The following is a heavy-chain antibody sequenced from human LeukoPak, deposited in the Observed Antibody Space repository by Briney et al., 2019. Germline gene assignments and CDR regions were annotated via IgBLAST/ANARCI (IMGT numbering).Heavy chain of an antibody. D-gene: IGHD3-10*01. J-gene: IGHJ3*02. V-gene: IGHV3-21*01. CDR2: ISSSSSYI. CDR3: ARDKSRFGPDAFDI. Sequence: GGSLRLSCAASGFTFSSYSMNWVRQAPGKGLEWVSSISSSSSYIYYADSVKGRFTISRDNAKNSLYLQMNSLRAEDTAVYYCARDKSRFGPDAFDIWGQGTMVTVSS. CDR1: GFTFSSYS.